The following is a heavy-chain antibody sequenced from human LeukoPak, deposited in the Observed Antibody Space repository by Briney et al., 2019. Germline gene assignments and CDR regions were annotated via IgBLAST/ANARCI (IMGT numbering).Heavy chain of an antibody. CDR3: AKLGGHPLHNYYVGV. CDR2: ILDSGCST. V-gene: IGHV3-23*01. Sequence: GGSLRLSCAASGFTFSSYAMSWVRQAPGKGLEWVSGILDSGCSTYYANSVKGHFTISRDNSNNTLYLQMNSLRAEDTAVYYCAKLGGHPLHNYYVGVWGKGTTVAVSS. D-gene: IGHD3-16*01. J-gene: IGHJ6*03. CDR1: GFTFSSYA.